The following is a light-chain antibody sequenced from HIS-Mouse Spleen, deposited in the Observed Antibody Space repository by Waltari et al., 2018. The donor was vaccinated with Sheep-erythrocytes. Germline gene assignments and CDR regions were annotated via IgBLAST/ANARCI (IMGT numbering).Light chain of an antibody. CDR3: CSYAGSYNHV. Sequence: QSALTQPRSVSGSPGQSVTIPCTGTSSYVGGYNHVSWYQQHPGKAPKLMIYDVSKRPSGVPDRFSGSKSGNTASLTISGLQAEDEADYYCCSYAGSYNHVFGTGTKVTVL. CDR1: SSYVGGYNH. CDR2: DVS. J-gene: IGLJ1*01. V-gene: IGLV2-11*01.